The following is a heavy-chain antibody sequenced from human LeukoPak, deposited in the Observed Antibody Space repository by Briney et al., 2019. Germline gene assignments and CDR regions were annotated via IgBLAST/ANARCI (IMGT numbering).Heavy chain of an antibody. D-gene: IGHD5-18*01. J-gene: IGHJ4*02. Sequence: GASVKVSCKASGYTFTSYGISWVRQAPGQGLEWMGWISAYNGNTNYAQKLQGRVTMTTDTSTSTAYMELRGLRSDDTAVYYCARKSGYSYGPYYFDYWGQGTLVTVSS. CDR1: GYTFTSYG. V-gene: IGHV1-18*01. CDR2: ISAYNGNT. CDR3: ARKSGYSYGPYYFDY.